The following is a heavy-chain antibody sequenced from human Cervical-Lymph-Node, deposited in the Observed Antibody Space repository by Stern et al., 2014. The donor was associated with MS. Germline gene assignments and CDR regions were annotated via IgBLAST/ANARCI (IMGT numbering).Heavy chain of an antibody. CDR1: GFIFTTSP. CDR3: APGIDY. Sequence: VQLLESGGGVVQPGSSLRLSCAGTGFIFTTSPLHWVRQAPGKGLEWVAFISHDALNKYYADSVRGRFTISRDNSKNMLYLQMNSLRVEDTAVYYCAPGIDYWGQGTLVTVSS. V-gene: IGHV3-30*04. J-gene: IGHJ4*02. CDR2: ISHDALNK.